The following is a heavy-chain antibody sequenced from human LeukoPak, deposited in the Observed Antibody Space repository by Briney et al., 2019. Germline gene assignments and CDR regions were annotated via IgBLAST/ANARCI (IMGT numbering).Heavy chain of an antibody. D-gene: IGHD5-12*01. V-gene: IGHV1-69*06. CDR1: GGTFSSYS. CDR3: AREVGDSGYSDY. CDR2: IIPMFGTT. J-gene: IGHJ4*02. Sequence: SVKVSCKAPGGTFSSYSISWVRQAPGQGLEWMGVIIPMFGTTTYAQRFQGRVTITADKSTSTAYMELSSLRSEDTAVYFCAREVGDSGYSDYWGQGTLVTVSS.